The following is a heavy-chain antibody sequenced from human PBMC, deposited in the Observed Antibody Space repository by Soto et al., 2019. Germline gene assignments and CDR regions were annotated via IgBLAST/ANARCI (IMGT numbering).Heavy chain of an antibody. D-gene: IGHD3-9*01. J-gene: IGHJ6*04. CDR1: GFTFSSYG. CDR3: EKADGGIRYVEWLAWGMDG. Sequence: SLRLSCAASGFTFSSYGMHWVRQAPGKGLEWVAVISYDGSNKYYADSVKGRFTISRDNSKNTLYLQMNSLRAEDTAVYYWEKADGGIRYVEWLAWGMDGWGKGTRVTVAS. CDR2: ISYDGSNK. V-gene: IGHV3-30*18.